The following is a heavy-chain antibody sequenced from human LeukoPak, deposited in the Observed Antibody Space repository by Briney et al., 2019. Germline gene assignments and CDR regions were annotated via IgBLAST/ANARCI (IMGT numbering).Heavy chain of an antibody. V-gene: IGHV3-49*04. CDR1: GFTFGDYA. Sequence: GGSLRLSCTASGFTFGDYAMSWVRQAPGKGLEWVGFIRSKAYGGTTEYAASVKGRFTISRDDSKSIAYLQMNSLKTEDTAVYYCTRDVGNWNYFGLGVRAAFDIWGQGTMVTVSS. CDR2: IRSKAYGGTT. D-gene: IGHD1-7*01. J-gene: IGHJ3*02. CDR3: TRDVGNWNYFGLGVRAAFDI.